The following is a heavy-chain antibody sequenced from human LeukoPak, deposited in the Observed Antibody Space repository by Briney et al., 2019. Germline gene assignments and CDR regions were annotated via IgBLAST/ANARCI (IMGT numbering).Heavy chain of an antibody. Sequence: GGSLRLSCAASGFTFSSHWMHWVRQAPGKGLVWVSGISTDGSRPRYADSVNGRFTISRDNAKNTLYLQMNSLRAEDTAVYFCVRDGQGSTPLDYRGQGTLVTVSS. J-gene: IGHJ4*02. D-gene: IGHD2-15*01. CDR3: VRDGQGSTPLDY. V-gene: IGHV3-74*01. CDR2: ISTDGSRP. CDR1: GFTFSSHW.